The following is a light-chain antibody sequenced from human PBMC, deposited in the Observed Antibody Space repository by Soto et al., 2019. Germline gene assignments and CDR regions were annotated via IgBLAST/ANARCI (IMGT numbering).Light chain of an antibody. CDR3: QHYNTYPLT. CDR1: QSISSW. Sequence: DIQMTQSPSTLSASVGDRVTITCRASQSISSWLAWYQQKPGKVPKLLIYKASSLKSGVPSRFSGSGSVTEFTLTISSLQPDDFATYYCQHYNTYPLTFGRGTKVEIK. CDR2: KAS. J-gene: IGKJ4*02. V-gene: IGKV1-5*03.